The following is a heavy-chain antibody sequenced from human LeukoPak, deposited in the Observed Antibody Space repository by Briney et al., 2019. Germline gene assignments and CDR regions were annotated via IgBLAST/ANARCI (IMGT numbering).Heavy chain of an antibody. Sequence: PGGSLRLSCAASGFTFSNYVMSWVRQAPGKGLEWVSAITGSGGTTYYADSVKGRFTISRDNAENSLYLRMSSLRAEDTAVYYCVRENHRQFDYWGQGTLVTVSP. J-gene: IGHJ4*02. CDR1: GFTFSNYV. D-gene: IGHD1-14*01. CDR2: ITGSGGTT. V-gene: IGHV3-23*01. CDR3: VRENHRQFDY.